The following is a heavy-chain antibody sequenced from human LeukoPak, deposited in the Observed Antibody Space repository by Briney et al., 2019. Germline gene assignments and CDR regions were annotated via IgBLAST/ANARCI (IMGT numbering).Heavy chain of an antibody. CDR2: IGNSGGNT. Sequence: PGGSLRLSCAASGITFSSYGMSWVRQAPGKGLEWVSTIGNSGGNTYYADSVKGRFTISRDNSKNTLYLQMNSLRADDTAVYYCAKVPDHWGQGTLVTVSS. CDR3: AKVPDH. V-gene: IGHV3-23*01. J-gene: IGHJ4*02. CDR1: GITFSSYG.